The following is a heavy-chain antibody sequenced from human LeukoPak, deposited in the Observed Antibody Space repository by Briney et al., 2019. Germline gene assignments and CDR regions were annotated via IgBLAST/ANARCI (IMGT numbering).Heavy chain of an antibody. CDR1: GGSISSSSYY. D-gene: IGHD5-12*01. CDR2: ICYSTNI. Sequence: SQTLSLTCTVSGGSISSSSYYWDWIRQPPGKGLGWIASICYSTNIYYTPSHKSRVTISVDTSKNHFSLKLSSVTAADTAVYYCARHGEYSGYDVLVGAFDIWGQGTMVTVSS. CDR3: ARHGEYSGYDVLVGAFDI. J-gene: IGHJ3*02. V-gene: IGHV4-39*01.